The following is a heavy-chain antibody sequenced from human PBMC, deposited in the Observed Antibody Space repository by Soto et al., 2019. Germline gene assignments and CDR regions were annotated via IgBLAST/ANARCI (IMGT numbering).Heavy chain of an antibody. V-gene: IGHV3-23*01. CDR3: ASSSGDLDVYGMDI. CDR1: GFTFSRYA. CDR2: VTGGGHTT. D-gene: IGHD3-10*01. Sequence: EAQLLASGGGLVQPGGSLRLSCAASGFTFSRYAMSWVRQAPGKGLEWVSTVTGGGHTTYNADSVNGRFTISRDNSKNTLYLQMNNLRAEDTAIYYCASSSGDLDVYGMDIWGPGTTVTVSS. J-gene: IGHJ6*02.